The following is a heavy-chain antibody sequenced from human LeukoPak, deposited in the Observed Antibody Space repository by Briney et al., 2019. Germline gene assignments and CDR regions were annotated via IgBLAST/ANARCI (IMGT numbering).Heavy chain of an antibody. Sequence: GGSLRLSCAASGFTFSTYGMNWVRQAPGKGLEWVSAIGASGGTTYYADSVKGRFTISRDNAKNSLYLQMNSLRAEDTAVYYCARDYYDSSGYCLDYWGQGTLVTVSS. CDR1: GFTFSTYG. V-gene: IGHV3-21*04. CDR3: ARDYYDSSGYCLDY. CDR2: IGASGGTT. J-gene: IGHJ4*02. D-gene: IGHD3-22*01.